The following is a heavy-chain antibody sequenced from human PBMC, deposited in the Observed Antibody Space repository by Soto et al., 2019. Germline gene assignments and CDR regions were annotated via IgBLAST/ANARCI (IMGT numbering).Heavy chain of an antibody. CDR2: ISYDGSNK. CDR1: GFTFSSYG. CDR3: AKDQYPLDFDWFLDY. Sequence: PGGSLRLSCAASGFTFSSYGMHWVRQAPGKGLEWVAVISYDGSNKYYADSVKGRFTISRDNSKNTLYLQMNSLRAEDTAVYYCAKDQYPLDFDWFLDYWGQGTLVTV. V-gene: IGHV3-30*18. D-gene: IGHD3-9*01. J-gene: IGHJ4*02.